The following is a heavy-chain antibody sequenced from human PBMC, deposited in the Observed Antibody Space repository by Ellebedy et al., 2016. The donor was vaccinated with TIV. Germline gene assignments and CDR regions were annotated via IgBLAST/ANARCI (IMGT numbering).Heavy chain of an antibody. J-gene: IGHJ4*02. V-gene: IGHV4-38-2*02. CDR2: IYYSGIT. CDR3: ARGYGGISPFDY. Sequence: MPGGSLRLSCTVSGYSISSGYFWGWIRQPPGKGLEWIGSIYYSGITFYNPSLKSRVTISIDTSRNQFSLKLTSVTAADTAVYYCARGYGGISPFDYWGQGTLVTVSS. D-gene: IGHD4-23*01. CDR1: GYSISSGYF.